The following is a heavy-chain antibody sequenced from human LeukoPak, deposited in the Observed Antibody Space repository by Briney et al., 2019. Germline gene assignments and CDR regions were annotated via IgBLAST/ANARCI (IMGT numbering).Heavy chain of an antibody. Sequence: ASVKVSCKASGYTFTNYVMSWVRQAPGQSFEWMGWINADNGNTKYSQKFQGRVTMTTDTSTSTAYMELRSLRSDDTAVYYCAREYLVSDAFDIWGQGTMVTVSS. J-gene: IGHJ3*02. CDR1: GYTFTNYV. CDR3: AREYLVSDAFDI. V-gene: IGHV1-3*01. CDR2: INADNGNT. D-gene: IGHD3-9*01.